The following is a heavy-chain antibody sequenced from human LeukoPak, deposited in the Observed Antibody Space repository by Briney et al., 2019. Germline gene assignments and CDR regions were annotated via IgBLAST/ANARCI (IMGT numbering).Heavy chain of an antibody. V-gene: IGHV3-64D*06. CDR1: GFDFSIYT. Sequence: GGSLRLSCSASGFDFSIYTMYWVRQAPGKGPEYVSTISSSGNGGSRYYADSVKGRFTISRDDSKSIVYLQMNNLRSEDTAVYYCVKDFGRIRGTPDSWGQGTLVTVSS. D-gene: IGHD1-26*01. J-gene: IGHJ4*02. CDR3: VKDFGRIRGTPDS. CDR2: ISSSGNGGSR.